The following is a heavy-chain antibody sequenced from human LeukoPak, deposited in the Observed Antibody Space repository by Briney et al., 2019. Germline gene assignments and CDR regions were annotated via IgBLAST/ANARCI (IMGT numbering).Heavy chain of an antibody. D-gene: IGHD3-10*01. Sequence: SQTLSLTCTVSGGSISSGDYYWSWIRQPPGKGLEWIGYIYYSGSTYYNPSLKSRVTISVDTSKNQFSLKLSSVTAADTAVYYCAREVTMVRGGGGGVDFDYWGQGTLVTVSS. CDR2: IYYSGST. CDR3: AREVTMVRGGGGGVDFDY. CDR1: GGSISSGDYY. J-gene: IGHJ4*02. V-gene: IGHV4-30-4*01.